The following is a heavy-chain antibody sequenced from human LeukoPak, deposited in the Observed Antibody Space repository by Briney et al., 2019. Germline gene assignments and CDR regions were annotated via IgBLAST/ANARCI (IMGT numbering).Heavy chain of an antibody. CDR1: GFTFDDYG. Sequence: RPGGSLRLSCAASGFTFDDYGMSWVRHAPGKGLGWDSGINWNGGSTVYADSMKGRFTISRDNAKNSLYLQMNSLRAEDTALYYCARDHYDILTGYVDYWGQGTLVTVSS. CDR2: INWNGGST. V-gene: IGHV3-20*04. CDR3: ARDHYDILTGYVDY. D-gene: IGHD3-9*01. J-gene: IGHJ4*02.